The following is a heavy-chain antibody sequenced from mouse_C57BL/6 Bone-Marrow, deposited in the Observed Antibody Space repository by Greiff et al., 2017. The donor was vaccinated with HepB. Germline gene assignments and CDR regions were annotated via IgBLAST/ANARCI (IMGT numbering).Heavy chain of an antibody. J-gene: IGHJ3*01. CDR3: ARDAWFAY. CDR1: GFTFSDFY. CDR2: SRNKANDYTT. Sequence: DVHLVESGGGLVQSGRSLRLSCATSGFTFSDFYMEWVRQAPGKGLEWIAASRNKANDYTTEYSASVKGRFIVSRDTSHSILYLQMNALRAEDTAIYYCARDAWFAYWGQGTLVTVSA. V-gene: IGHV7-1*01.